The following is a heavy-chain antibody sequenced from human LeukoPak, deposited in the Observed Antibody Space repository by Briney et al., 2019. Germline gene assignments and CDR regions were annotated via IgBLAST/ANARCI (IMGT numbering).Heavy chain of an antibody. CDR3: ASGPEGRDY. D-gene: IGHD1-14*01. Sequence: SETLSLTCTVSGGSISSFYWSWIRQPPGKELGWIGHIHHSGGTNYNPSLKSRVSISLDMSKNQFSLKLSSVTAADTAMYYCASGPEGRDYWGQGTLVTVSS. V-gene: IGHV4-59*13. CDR2: IHHSGGT. J-gene: IGHJ4*02. CDR1: GGSISSFY.